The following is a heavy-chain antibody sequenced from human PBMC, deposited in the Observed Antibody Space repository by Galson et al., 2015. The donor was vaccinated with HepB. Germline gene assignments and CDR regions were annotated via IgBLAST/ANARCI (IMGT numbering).Heavy chain of an antibody. CDR3: ASHIY. CDR2: ISYGARNK. Sequence: SLRLPCAASGFTFSTYTMRWVRQAPGKGLEWVAAISYGARNKDYADSVKGRFTISRDNSKNTLYLQMNSLRPDDTAVYYCASHIYWGQGVLVTVSS. D-gene: IGHD3-3*02. J-gene: IGHJ1*01. V-gene: IGHV3-30*04. CDR1: GFTFSTYT.